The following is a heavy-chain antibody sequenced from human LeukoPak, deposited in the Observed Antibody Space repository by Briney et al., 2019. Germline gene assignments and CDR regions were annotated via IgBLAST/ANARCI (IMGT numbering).Heavy chain of an antibody. CDR1: GGSISSYY. J-gene: IGHJ6*03. V-gene: IGHV4-59*12. D-gene: IGHD3-10*01. CDR3: ARGKLWFGELSVMDV. Sequence: KPSETLSLTCTVSGGSISSYYWSRIRQPPGKGLEWIGYIYYSGSTNYNPSLKSRVTISVDTSKNQFSLKLSSVTAADTAVYYCARGKLWFGELSVMDVWGKGTTVTVSS. CDR2: IYYSGST.